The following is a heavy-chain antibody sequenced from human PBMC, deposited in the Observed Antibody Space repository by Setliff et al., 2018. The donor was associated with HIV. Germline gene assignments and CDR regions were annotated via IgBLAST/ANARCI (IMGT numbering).Heavy chain of an antibody. CDR3: ARKSYYYDSGGYHNYMDV. CDR2: INHSGST. J-gene: IGHJ6*03. CDR1: GGSSSAYC. Sequence: SETLSLTCAVYGGSSSAYCWSWIRQPPGKGLEWIGEINHSGSTNYNPSLKSRLTISVDTSKNQFSLKLSSVTAADTAVYYCARKSYYYDSGGYHNYMDVWGKGTTVTVSS. V-gene: IGHV4-34*01. D-gene: IGHD3-22*01.